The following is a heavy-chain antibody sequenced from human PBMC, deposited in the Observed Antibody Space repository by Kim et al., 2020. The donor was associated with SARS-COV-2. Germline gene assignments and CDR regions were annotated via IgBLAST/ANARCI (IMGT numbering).Heavy chain of an antibody. D-gene: IGHD2-2*03. CDR2: ISFNGNLT. CDR1: GFTFRSYG. CDR3: AKELLPRRGFCSTTTCLNWFDF. Sequence: GGSLRLSCVASGFTFRSYGMHWVRQAPGKGLEWLAVISFNGNLTFHADSVKGRFTISRDNSKDTLYLQMTSLRPEDTAVYYCAKELLPRRGFCSTTTCLNWFDFWGQGSLVTVSS. J-gene: IGHJ5*01. V-gene: IGHV3-30*18.